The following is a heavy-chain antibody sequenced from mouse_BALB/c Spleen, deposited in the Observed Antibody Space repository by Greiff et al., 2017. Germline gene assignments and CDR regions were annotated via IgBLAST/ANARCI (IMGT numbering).Heavy chain of an antibody. CDR1: GFSLTSYD. J-gene: IGHJ4*01. CDR2: IWTGGGT. CDR3: VREGRDMSHGNY. Sequence: VQLQQSGPGLVAPSQSLSITCTVSGFSLTSYDISWIRQPPGKGLEWLGVIWTGGGTNYNSAFMSRLSISKDNSKSQVFLKMNSLQTDDTAIYYCVREGRDMSHGNYWGQGTSVTVSS. D-gene: IGHD2-1*01. V-gene: IGHV2-9-2*01.